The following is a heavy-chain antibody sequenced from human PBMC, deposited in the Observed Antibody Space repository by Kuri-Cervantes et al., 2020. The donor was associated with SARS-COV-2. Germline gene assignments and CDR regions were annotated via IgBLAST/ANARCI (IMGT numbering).Heavy chain of an antibody. CDR1: GFNFSRTD. D-gene: IGHD2-21*01. CDR2: ISHDGKNK. Sequence: GSLRLSCAASGFNFSRTDMHWVRQAPGKGLEWVAVISHDGKNKKCIASGKGRFTISRDNSQNTLYLHMKSLRSEDTAMYYCAKDRVGVQDFWGQGTLVTVSS. V-gene: IGHV3-30*18. CDR3: AKDRVGVQDF. J-gene: IGHJ4*02.